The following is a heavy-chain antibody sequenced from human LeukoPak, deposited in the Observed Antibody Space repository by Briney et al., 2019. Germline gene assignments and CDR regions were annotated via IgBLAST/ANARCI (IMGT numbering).Heavy chain of an antibody. D-gene: IGHD3-16*01. CDR1: GFTFSSYG. CDR3: AKDLHPGGEQPFDY. CDR2: ISYDGSNK. V-gene: IGHV3-30*18. J-gene: IGHJ4*02. Sequence: GRSLRLSCAASGFTFSSYGKHWVRQAPGKGLEWVAVISYDGSNKYYADSVKGRFTISRDNSKNTLYLQMNSLRAEDTAVYYCAKDLHPGGEQPFDYWGQGTLVTVSS.